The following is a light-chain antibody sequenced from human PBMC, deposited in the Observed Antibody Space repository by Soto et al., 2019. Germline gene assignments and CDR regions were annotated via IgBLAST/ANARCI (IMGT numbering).Light chain of an antibody. J-gene: IGLJ1*01. CDR1: SSDIGLYNY. CDR2: EVN. Sequence: QSALSQPASMSGSPGPSITIPCTGASSDIGLYNYVSWYQHHPGKAPKLLISEVNIRPSGLSDRFSASKAGNTASLTISGLQPEDEAYYYCSCLSTTSTPSVFGTGTKLTVL. V-gene: IGLV2-14*01. CDR3: SCLSTTSTPSV.